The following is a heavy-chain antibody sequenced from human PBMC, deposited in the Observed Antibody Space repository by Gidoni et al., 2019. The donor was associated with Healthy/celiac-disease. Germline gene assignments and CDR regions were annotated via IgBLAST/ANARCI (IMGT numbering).Heavy chain of an antibody. D-gene: IGHD3-9*01. CDR2: INPNSGGT. CDR3: ARSARYFDWLYDAFDI. V-gene: IGHV1-2*04. CDR1: GYTFTGYY. Sequence: QVQLVQSGAEVKKPGASVKVSCKASGYTFTGYYMHWVRQAPGQGLEWMGWINPNSGGTNYAQKFQGWVTMTRDTSISTAYMELSRLRSADTAVYYCARSARYFDWLYDAFDIWGQGTMVTVSS. J-gene: IGHJ3*02.